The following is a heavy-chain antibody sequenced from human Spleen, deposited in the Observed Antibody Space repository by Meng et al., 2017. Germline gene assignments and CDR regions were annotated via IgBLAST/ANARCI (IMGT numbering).Heavy chain of an antibody. CDR3: AREATVVTPANFDS. Sequence: SETLSLTCAVYGGSFSGYYWSWIRQPPGKGLEWIGEINHSGSTNYNPSLKSRVTISVDTSKNQFSLKLSSVTAADTAVYYCAREATVVTPANFDSWGQGTLVTVSS. D-gene: IGHD4-23*01. V-gene: IGHV4-34*01. CDR1: GGSFSGYY. J-gene: IGHJ4*02. CDR2: INHSGST.